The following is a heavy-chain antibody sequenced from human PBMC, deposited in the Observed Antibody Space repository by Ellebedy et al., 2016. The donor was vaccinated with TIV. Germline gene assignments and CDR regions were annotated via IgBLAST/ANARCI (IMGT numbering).Heavy chain of an antibody. CDR3: ARDPVIDPYGDDEIGFFDY. D-gene: IGHD4-17*01. CDR2: IWYDGSNK. V-gene: IGHV3-33*08. CDR1: GFTFSSYG. J-gene: IGHJ4*02. Sequence: GESLKISCAASGFTFSSYGMHLVRPAPGKGLEWVAVIWYDGSNKYYADSVKGRFTISRDNSKNTLYLQMNSLRAEDTSVYYCARDPVIDPYGDDEIGFFDYWGQGTLVTVSS.